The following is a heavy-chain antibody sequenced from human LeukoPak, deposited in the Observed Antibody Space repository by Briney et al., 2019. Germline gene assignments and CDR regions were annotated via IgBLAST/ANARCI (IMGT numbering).Heavy chain of an antibody. Sequence: PGGSLRLSCAASGFTFSSYSMNWVRQAPGKGLEWVSSISSSSSYIYYADSVKGRFTISRGNAKNSLYLQMNSLRAEDTAVYYCARVFHYYGSGSYYNVPDYWGQGTLVTVSS. D-gene: IGHD3-10*01. CDR2: ISSSSSYI. V-gene: IGHV3-21*01. J-gene: IGHJ4*02. CDR3: ARVFHYYGSGSYYNVPDY. CDR1: GFTFSSYS.